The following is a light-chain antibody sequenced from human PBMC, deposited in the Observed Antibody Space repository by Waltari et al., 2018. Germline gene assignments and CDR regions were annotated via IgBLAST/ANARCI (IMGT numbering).Light chain of an antibody. CDR3: QQRSTWPGLT. CDR2: YPS. V-gene: IGKV3-11*01. Sequence: EIVLTQSPATLSLSPGERATLSCRASQNVKNLLPWYQQKPGQAPGSLIFYPSYRPTGIPARFSGGGSGTDFTLTISSLEPEDFAVYYCQQRSTWPGLTFGGGTRVEIK. CDR1: QNVKNL. J-gene: IGKJ4*01.